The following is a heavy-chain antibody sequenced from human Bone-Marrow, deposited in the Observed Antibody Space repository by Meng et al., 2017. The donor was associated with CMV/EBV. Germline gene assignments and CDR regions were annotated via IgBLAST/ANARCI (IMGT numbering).Heavy chain of an antibody. J-gene: IGHJ6*02. V-gene: IGHV1-18*01. Sequence: ASVKVSCKASGYTFTSYGISWVRQAPGQGLEWMGWISAYNGNTNYAQKLQGRVTMTTDTSTSTAYMELRSLRSDDTAVYYCARAQGGYCSSTSCYTYYYGMDVWGQGNTVTVSS. CDR1: GYTFTSYG. D-gene: IGHD2-2*02. CDR2: ISAYNGNT. CDR3: ARAQGGYCSSTSCYTYYYGMDV.